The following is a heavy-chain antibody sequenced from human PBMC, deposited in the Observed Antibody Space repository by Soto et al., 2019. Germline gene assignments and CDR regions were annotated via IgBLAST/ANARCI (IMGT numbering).Heavy chain of an antibody. J-gene: IGHJ5*02. CDR1: GFTFSSYA. V-gene: IGHV3-23*01. Sequence: EVQLLESGGGLVQPGGSLRLSCAASGFTFSSYAMSWVRQAPGKGLEWVSAISGSGGSAYYADSVKGRFTISRDNSKKTRYLQMNRLRAEDTAVYYCAKDPYSGSSFSWFDPWGQGPLVTVSS. D-gene: IGHD1-26*01. CDR3: AKDPYSGSSFSWFDP. CDR2: ISGSGGSA.